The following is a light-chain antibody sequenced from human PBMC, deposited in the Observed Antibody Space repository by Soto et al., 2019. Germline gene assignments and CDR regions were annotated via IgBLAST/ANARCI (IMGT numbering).Light chain of an antibody. Sequence: QSVLTQPPSVSGAPGQRVTISCTGRSSNIGAGYDVHWYQQLPGTAPKLLIYANTNRPSGVPDRFSGSKSGSSASLAITGLQAEDEADYYCQSYDSSLSGSVVFGGGTKVTVL. CDR1: SSNIGAGYD. CDR2: ANT. CDR3: QSYDSSLSGSVV. V-gene: IGLV1-40*01. J-gene: IGLJ2*01.